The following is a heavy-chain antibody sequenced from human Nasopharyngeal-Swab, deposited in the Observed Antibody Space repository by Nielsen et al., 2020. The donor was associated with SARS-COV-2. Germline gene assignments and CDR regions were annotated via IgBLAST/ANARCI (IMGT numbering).Heavy chain of an antibody. CDR3: ARDQWLVHYFDY. J-gene: IGHJ4*02. Sequence: ASVKVSCKASGYTFINYGLSWVRQAPGQGLEWVGWISANNGNTNYAQKFRGRVTMTTDTSTSTAYMELRSLRSDDTAIYYCARDQWLVHYFDYWGQGTLVPSPQ. V-gene: IGHV1-18*01. CDR1: GYTFINYG. D-gene: IGHD6-19*01. CDR2: ISANNGNT.